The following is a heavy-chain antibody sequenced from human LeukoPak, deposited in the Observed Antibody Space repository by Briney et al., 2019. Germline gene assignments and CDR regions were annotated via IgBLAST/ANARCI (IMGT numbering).Heavy chain of an antibody. CDR3: ARGPLQTIPTSKIVVYYYPFDY. Sequence: RPGGCLRLSCSVSGFKFDDYGVGSVRPAGGEGREWVSGIHWNGGGTASGDSVKCRFPISREHAKISLYLQMNSLKSEDTALYYCARGPLQTIPTSKIVVYYYPFDYWGQGTLVTVSS. J-gene: IGHJ4*01. D-gene: IGHD3-22*01. CDR2: IHWNGGGT. CDR1: GFKFDDYG. V-gene: IGHV3-20*04.